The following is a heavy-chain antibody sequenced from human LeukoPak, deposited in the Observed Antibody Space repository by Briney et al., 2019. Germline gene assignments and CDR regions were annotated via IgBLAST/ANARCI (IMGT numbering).Heavy chain of an antibody. J-gene: IGHJ4*02. CDR3: ARRGSYSLDY. CDR1: GGSFSGYY. CDR2: INHSGST. V-gene: IGHV4-34*01. Sequence: PSETLSLTSAVYGGSFSGYYWSWIRQPPGKGLEWIGEINHSGSTNYNPSLKSRVTISVDTSKNQFSLKLSSVTAADTAVYYCARRGSYSLDYWGQGTLVTVSS. D-gene: IGHD1-26*01.